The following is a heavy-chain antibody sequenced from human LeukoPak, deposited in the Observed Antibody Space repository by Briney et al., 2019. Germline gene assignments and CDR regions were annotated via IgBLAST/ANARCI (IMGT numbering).Heavy chain of an antibody. CDR2: MYYGGSP. J-gene: IGHJ5*02. CDR1: GGTISSLH. D-gene: IGHD1-14*01. Sequence: PSETLSRTAPASGGTISSLHWSWIRQPPGKGLEWIGYMYYGGSPNYNPSLKSRVNTSLDTCKKQFSLKLNSVTTADPAVYYCVTGRYNYDSYDHWGQGILVIVSS. V-gene: IGHV4-59*13. CDR3: VTGRYNYDSYDH.